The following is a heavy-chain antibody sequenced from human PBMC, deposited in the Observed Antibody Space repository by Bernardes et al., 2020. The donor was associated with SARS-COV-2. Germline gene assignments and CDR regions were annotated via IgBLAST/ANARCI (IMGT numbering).Heavy chain of an antibody. CDR3: VREGRVITPGADH. D-gene: IGHD2-8*02. V-gene: IGHV5-10-1*01. CDR2: IDPSSYT. Sequence: GEARKISCKASGYYFDRYWITWVRQMPGTGLEWMGRIDPSSYTNYNPSFQGHVTMSVDKAMNTAYLQWGSLRASDTAMYYCVREGRVITPGADHWGQGTLVTVSS. J-gene: IGHJ4*02. CDR1: GYYFDRYW.